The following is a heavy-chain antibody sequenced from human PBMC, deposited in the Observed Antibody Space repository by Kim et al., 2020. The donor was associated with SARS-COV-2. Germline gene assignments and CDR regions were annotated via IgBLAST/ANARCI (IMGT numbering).Heavy chain of an antibody. Sequence: FYADSVKGRFTISRDNSKNTLYLQLNIVGAEDTGIYYCWRQGAGSNFDVWGQGTMVTVSS. V-gene: IGHV3-23*01. CDR3: WRQGAGSNFDV. J-gene: IGHJ3*01. D-gene: IGHD3-10*01.